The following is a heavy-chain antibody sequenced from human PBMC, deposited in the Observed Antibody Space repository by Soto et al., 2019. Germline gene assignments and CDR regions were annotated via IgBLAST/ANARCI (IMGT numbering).Heavy chain of an antibody. Sequence: QVQLVQSGAEVKKPGASVKLSCQASEYTFTDYFIHWVRQAPGQGLEWMGLINLGGTTTTYAQKLKGGLTIIRASSTSTVYMELSSLRSEDTAVYYCIGEERGLRYFDAWGQGTLVSVSS. J-gene: IGHJ4*02. D-gene: IGHD1-1*01. CDR2: INLGGTTT. CDR1: EYTFTDYF. V-gene: IGHV1-46*03. CDR3: IGEERGLRYFDA.